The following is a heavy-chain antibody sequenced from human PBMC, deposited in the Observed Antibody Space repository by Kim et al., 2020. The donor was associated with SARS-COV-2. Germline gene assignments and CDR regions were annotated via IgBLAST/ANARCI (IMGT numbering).Heavy chain of an antibody. D-gene: IGHD1-1*01. CDR3: ARGGNLNDGFDY. J-gene: IGHJ4*02. CDR1: GYIFTNFA. CDR2: INAANGHA. V-gene: IGHV1-3*01. Sequence: ASVKVSCKPSGYIFTNFAIHWVRQAPGLRLEWLGWINAANGHAKYSQNFQGRVTITRDTSAGTAYMELSSLRSEDTAVYYCARGGNLNDGFDYWGQGTLV.